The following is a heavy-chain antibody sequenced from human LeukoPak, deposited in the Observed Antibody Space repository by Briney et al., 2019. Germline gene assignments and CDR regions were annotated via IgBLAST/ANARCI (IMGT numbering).Heavy chain of an antibody. J-gene: IGHJ5*02. CDR2: MNPNSGNT. Sequence: GASVKVSCKASGYTFTSYDINWVRQATGQGLEWMGWMNPNSGNTGYAQKFQGRGTMTRNTSISTAYMELSSLRSEDTAVYYCARGRGDIVATDWFDPWGQGTLVTVSS. V-gene: IGHV1-8*01. CDR1: GYTFTSYD. D-gene: IGHD5-12*01. CDR3: ARGRGDIVATDWFDP.